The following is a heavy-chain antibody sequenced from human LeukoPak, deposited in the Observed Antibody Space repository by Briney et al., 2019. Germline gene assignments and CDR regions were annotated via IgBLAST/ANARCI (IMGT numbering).Heavy chain of an antibody. V-gene: IGHV3-66*01. CDR1: GFTFSSYS. J-gene: IGHJ4*02. CDR3: VRDAS. CDR2: IFSAGGT. Sequence: GGSLRLSCAASGFTFSSYSMSWVRQPPGKGLEWVSAIFSAGGTYYAGSVKGRFTLSRDISKNTLYLQMNSLRAEDTAVYYCVRDASWGQGTLVTVSS.